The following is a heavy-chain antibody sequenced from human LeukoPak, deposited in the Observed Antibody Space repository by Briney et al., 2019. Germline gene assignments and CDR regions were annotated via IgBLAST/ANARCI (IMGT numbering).Heavy chain of an antibody. J-gene: IGHJ4*02. D-gene: IGHD1-26*01. CDR3: AKPLVSGSYPHYFDY. CDR1: GFTFSSYA. Sequence: GGSLRLSCAASGFTFSSYAMSWVRQAPGKGLEWVSAISGSGGSTYYADSVKGRFTISRDNSNNTLYLQMNSLRAEDTAVYYCAKPLVSGSYPHYFDYWGQGTLVTVSS. V-gene: IGHV3-23*01. CDR2: ISGSGGST.